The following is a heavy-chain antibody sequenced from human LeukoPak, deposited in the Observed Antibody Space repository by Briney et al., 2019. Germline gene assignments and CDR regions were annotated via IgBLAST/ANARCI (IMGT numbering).Heavy chain of an antibody. CDR2: INSDGSRI. J-gene: IGHJ4*02. Sequence: GSLRLSCAASGFTLSSYWMHWVRHIPGKGLVWVSRINSDGSRISYADSVKGRFTISRDNAKNTLSLQMNSLRAEDTAVYYCARDRGSTEFDYWGQGTLVTVSS. CDR1: GFTLSSYW. D-gene: IGHD1-26*01. V-gene: IGHV3-74*01. CDR3: ARDRGSTEFDY.